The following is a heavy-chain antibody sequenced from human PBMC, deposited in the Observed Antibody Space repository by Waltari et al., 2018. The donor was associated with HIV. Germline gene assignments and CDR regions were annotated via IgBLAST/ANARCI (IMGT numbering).Heavy chain of an antibody. D-gene: IGHD5-18*01. CDR1: GFNFSSFG. Sequence: VRLVESGGGVIQPGGSLTLSCKMYGFNFSSFGFHWVRQAAGKGLGWGGFMEYDKTDEINMDSVKARFIFSRGNSSDTLVLQMNSLRLDDTATYFCAKDFKPRGLEPSYIDAWGQGTLVTV. J-gene: IGHJ1*01. CDR3: AKDFKPRGLEPSYIDA. V-gene: IGHV3-30*02. CDR2: MEYDKTDE.